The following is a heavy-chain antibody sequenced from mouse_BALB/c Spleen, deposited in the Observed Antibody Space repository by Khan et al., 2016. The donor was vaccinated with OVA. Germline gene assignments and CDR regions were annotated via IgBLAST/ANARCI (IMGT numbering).Heavy chain of an antibody. CDR3: ARTHER. CDR2: INPSSGYT. CDR1: GYTFTSYT. Sequence: VELVESGAELARPGASVKMSCKASGYTFTSYTMHWVKQRPGQGLEWIGYINPSSGYTKYNRKFKDKATLTADKSSSTAYMQLSSLTSEDSAVYYCARTHERWGQGTTLTVSS. V-gene: IGHV1-4*01. J-gene: IGHJ2*01.